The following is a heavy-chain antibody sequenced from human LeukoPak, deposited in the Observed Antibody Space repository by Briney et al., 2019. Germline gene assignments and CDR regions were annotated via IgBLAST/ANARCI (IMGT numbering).Heavy chain of an antibody. Sequence: GASVKVSCKASGYTFTGYYMHWVRQAPGQGLEWMGWINPNSGGTNYAQKFQGRITITRNTSISTAYMELSSLRSEDTAVYYCARVSAAAGIFPGYFDYWGQGTLVTVSS. CDR2: INPNSGGT. V-gene: IGHV1-2*02. D-gene: IGHD6-13*01. CDR3: ARVSAAAGIFPGYFDY. J-gene: IGHJ4*02. CDR1: GYTFTGYY.